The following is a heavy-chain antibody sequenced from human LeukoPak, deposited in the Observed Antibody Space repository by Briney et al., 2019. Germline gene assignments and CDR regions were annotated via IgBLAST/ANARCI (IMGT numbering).Heavy chain of an antibody. V-gene: IGHV3-30*02. CDR2: IRYDGSNK. D-gene: IGHD3-10*01. CDR3: AKVGGTMVRGVIVRSYYMDV. Sequence: PGGSLRLSCAASGFTFSSYGMHWVRQAPGKGLEWVAFIRYDGSNKYYADSVKGRFTISRDNSKNTLYLQMNSLRAEDTAVYYCAKVGGTMVRGVIVRSYYMDVWGKGTTVTISS. J-gene: IGHJ6*03. CDR1: GFTFSSYG.